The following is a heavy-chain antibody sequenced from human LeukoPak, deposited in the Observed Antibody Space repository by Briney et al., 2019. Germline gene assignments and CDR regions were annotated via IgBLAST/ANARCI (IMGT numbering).Heavy chain of an antibody. CDR2: IDWDDDK. V-gene: IGHV2-70*11. CDR3: ARMVPYYYDSSGSYYFDY. Sequence: ESGPTLVNPTQTLTLTCTFSGFSLSTRGMCVSWIRQPPGKALEWLARIDWDDDKYYSTSLKTRLTISKDTSKNQVVLTMTNMDPVDTATYYCARMVPYYYDSSGSYYFDYWGQGTLVTVSS. CDR1: GFSLSTRGMC. J-gene: IGHJ4*02. D-gene: IGHD3-22*01.